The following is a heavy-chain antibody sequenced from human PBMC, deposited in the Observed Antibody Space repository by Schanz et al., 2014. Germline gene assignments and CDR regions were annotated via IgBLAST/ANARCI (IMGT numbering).Heavy chain of an antibody. CDR1: GFTFSTYA. D-gene: IGHD6-13*01. V-gene: IGHV3-23*01. CDR3: TTQQLGSHYLYGMDV. J-gene: IGHJ6*02. Sequence: EVQLLESGGALVQPGGSLRLSCSASGFTFSTYAMSWVRQAPGKGLEWVSAINGNGGITYYADPVKGRFTISRDNSKNTLYLQMKSLRVEDTAVYYCTTQQLGSHYLYGMDVWGQGTTVTVS. CDR2: INGNGGIT.